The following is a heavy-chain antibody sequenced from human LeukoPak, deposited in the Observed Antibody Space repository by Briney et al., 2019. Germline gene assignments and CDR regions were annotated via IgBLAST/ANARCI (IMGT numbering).Heavy chain of an antibody. CDR2: ISYDGSNK. J-gene: IGHJ4*02. D-gene: IGHD6-19*01. CDR1: GFTFSSYG. V-gene: IGHV3-30*18. CDR3: AKGDSSGWTGDYSD. Sequence: GGSLRLSCAASGFTFSSYGMHWVRQAPGKGLEWVAVISYDGSNKYYADSVKGRFTISRDNSKNTLYLQMNSLRAEDTAVYYCAKGDSSGWTGDYSDWGQGTLVTVSS.